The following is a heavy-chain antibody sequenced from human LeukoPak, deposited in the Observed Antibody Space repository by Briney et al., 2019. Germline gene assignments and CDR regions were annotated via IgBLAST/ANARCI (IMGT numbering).Heavy chain of an antibody. CDR2: ISSSSSYI. V-gene: IGHV3-21*01. CDR3: ARDPNPYYDFWSGYPILGY. D-gene: IGHD3-3*01. J-gene: IGHJ4*02. CDR1: GFTFSSYS. Sequence: GGSLRLSCAASGFTFSSYSMNWVRQAPGKGLEWVSSISSSSSYIYYAGSVKGRFTISRDNAKNSLYLQMNSLRAEDTAVYYCARDPNPYYDFWSGYPILGYWGQGTLVTVSS.